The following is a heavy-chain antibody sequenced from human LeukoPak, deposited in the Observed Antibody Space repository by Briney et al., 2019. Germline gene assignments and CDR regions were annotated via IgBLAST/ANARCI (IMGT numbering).Heavy chain of an antibody. V-gene: IGHV4-38-2*01. D-gene: IGHD4-11*01. CDR1: VYSLSSSYY. J-gene: IGHJ4*02. Sequence: PSETLSLTCAVPVYSLSSSYYWGWIRQPPGKWVEWIGTIYHSGSTHYNPSLKSRVTLSVDTSKNQFSLKLRSVTAADTAVYYCASLPSNTVTHDYWGQGTLVTVSS. CDR3: ASLPSNTVTHDY. CDR2: IYHSGST.